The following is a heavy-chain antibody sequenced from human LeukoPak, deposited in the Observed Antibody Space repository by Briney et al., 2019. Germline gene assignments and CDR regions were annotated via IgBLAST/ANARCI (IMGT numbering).Heavy chain of an antibody. V-gene: IGHV1-69*04. CDR1: GGTFSSYA. Sequence: SVKVSCKASGGTFSSYAISWVRQAPGQGLEWMGRIIPILGIADYAQKFQGRVTITADKSTSTAYMELSSLRSEDTAVYYCARKAGDGYNSYYFDYWGQGTLVTVSS. CDR2: IIPILGIA. J-gene: IGHJ4*02. CDR3: ARKAGDGYNSYYFDY. D-gene: IGHD5-24*01.